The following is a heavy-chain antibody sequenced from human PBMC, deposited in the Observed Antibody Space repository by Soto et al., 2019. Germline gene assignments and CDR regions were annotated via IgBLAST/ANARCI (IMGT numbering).Heavy chain of an antibody. CDR1: GFTFSSYA. V-gene: IGHV3-23*01. CDR3: AKDPNLIVLMVYARIDY. CDR2: ISGSGGST. D-gene: IGHD2-8*01. Sequence: GGSLRLSCAASGFTFSSYAMSWVRQAPGKGLEWVSPISGSGGSTYYADSVKGRFTISRDNSKNTLYLQMNSLRAEDTAVYYCAKDPNLIVLMVYARIDYWGQGTLVTVSS. J-gene: IGHJ4*02.